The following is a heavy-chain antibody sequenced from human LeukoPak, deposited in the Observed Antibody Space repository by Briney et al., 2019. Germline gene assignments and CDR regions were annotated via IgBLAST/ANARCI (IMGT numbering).Heavy chain of an antibody. CDR1: GGPISSYY. V-gene: IGHV4-38-2*02. CDR3: ARGQVFDY. Sequence: SETLSLTCTVSGGPISSYYWGWIRQPPGKGLEWIGSIYHSGSTYYNPSLKSRVTISVDTSKNQFSLKLSSVTAADTAVYYCARGQVFDYWGQGTLVTVSS. CDR2: IYHSGST. J-gene: IGHJ4*02.